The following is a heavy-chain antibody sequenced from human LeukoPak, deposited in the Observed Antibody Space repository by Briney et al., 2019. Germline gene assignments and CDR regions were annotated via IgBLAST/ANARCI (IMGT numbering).Heavy chain of an antibody. Sequence: SETLSLTCIVSGGSVASDNYYWNWIRQPPGKGLEWIGYIYYSGSTNYNPSLKSRVTISVDTSKNQFSLKLSSVTAADTAVYYCASWGSGSYYQDYWGQGTLVTVSS. V-gene: IGHV4-61*01. D-gene: IGHD3-10*01. CDR3: ASWGSGSYYQDY. J-gene: IGHJ4*02. CDR1: GGSVASDNYY. CDR2: IYYSGST.